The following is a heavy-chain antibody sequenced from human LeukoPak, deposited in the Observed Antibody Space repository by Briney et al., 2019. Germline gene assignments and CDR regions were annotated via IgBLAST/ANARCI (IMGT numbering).Heavy chain of an antibody. CDR3: ARARPGYSYGSWGY. J-gene: IGHJ4*02. CDR2: INPNSGGT. D-gene: IGHD5-18*01. CDR1: GYTFTSYY. V-gene: IGHV1-2*02. Sequence: ASVKVSCKASGYTFTSYYMHWVRQAPGQGLEWMGWINPNSGGTNYAQKFQGRVTMTRDTSISTAYMELSRLRSDDTAVYYCARARPGYSYGSWGYWGQGALVTVSS.